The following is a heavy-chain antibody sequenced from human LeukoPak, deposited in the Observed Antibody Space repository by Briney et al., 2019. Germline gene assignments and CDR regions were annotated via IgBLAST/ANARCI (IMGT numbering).Heavy chain of an antibody. Sequence: PGGSLRLSCAASGFTFDDYAMHWVRQAPGKGLEWVSGISWNSGSIGYADSVKGRFTISRDNAKNSLYLQMNSLRAEDMALYYCAKDMGYQLNAGAFDIWGQGTMVTVSS. V-gene: IGHV3-9*03. CDR3: AKDMGYQLNAGAFDI. J-gene: IGHJ3*02. CDR2: ISWNSGSI. CDR1: GFTFDDYA. D-gene: IGHD2-2*01.